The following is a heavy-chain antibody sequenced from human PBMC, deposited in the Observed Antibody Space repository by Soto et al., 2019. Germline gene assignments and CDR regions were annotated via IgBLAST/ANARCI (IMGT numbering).Heavy chain of an antibody. Sequence: GASVKVSCKASGGTFSSYTISWVRQAPGQGLEWMGRIIPILGIANYAQKFQGRVTITADKSTSTAYMELSSLRSEDTAVYYCAGGGPLYYGSGSYPPTIQNWFDPWGQGTLVTVSS. V-gene: IGHV1-69*02. CDR2: IIPILGIA. D-gene: IGHD3-10*01. CDR3: AGGGPLYYGSGSYPPTIQNWFDP. CDR1: GGTFSSYT. J-gene: IGHJ5*02.